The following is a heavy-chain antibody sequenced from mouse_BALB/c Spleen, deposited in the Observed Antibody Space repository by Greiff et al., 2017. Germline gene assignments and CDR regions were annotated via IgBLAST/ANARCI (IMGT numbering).Heavy chain of an antibody. Sequence: EVKLMESGGGLVKPGGSLKLSCAASGFTFSDYYMYWVRQTPEKRLEWVATISDGGSYTYYPDSVKGRFTISRDNAKNNLYLQMSSLKSEDTAMYYCARGADYYGSSLDYWGQGTTLTVSS. CDR2: ISDGGSYT. J-gene: IGHJ2*01. CDR1: GFTFSDYY. D-gene: IGHD1-1*01. V-gene: IGHV5-4*02. CDR3: ARGADYYGSSLDY.